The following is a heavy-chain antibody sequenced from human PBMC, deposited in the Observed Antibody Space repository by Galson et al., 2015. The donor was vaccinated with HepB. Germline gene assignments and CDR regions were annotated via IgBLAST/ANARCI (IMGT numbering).Heavy chain of an antibody. J-gene: IGHJ4*02. V-gene: IGHV3-66*04. Sequence: SLRLSCAASGFTVSSNYMSWVRQAPGKGLEWVSVIYSGGSTYYADSVKGRFTISRDNSKNTLYLQMNSLRAEDTAVYYCARHLASRPDDYGFDYWGQGTLVTVSS. CDR3: ARHLASRPDDYGFDY. D-gene: IGHD4-17*01. CDR1: GFTVSSNY. CDR2: IYSGGST.